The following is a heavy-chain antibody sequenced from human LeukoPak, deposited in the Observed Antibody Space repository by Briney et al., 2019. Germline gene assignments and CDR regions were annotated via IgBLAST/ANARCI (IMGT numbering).Heavy chain of an antibody. D-gene: IGHD2-8*02. CDR3: ARHGRYYRTGDY. CDR1: GYSFTSYW. Sequence: GESLKFSSRGSGYSFTSYWLGWGRKMPGKGLGWVGIVNPGDSATRYSTSFQGQVTISADKSISTAYLQWSSLKASDTAMYYCARHGRYYRTGDYWGQGTLVTVSS. V-gene: IGHV5-51*01. CDR2: VNPGDSAT. J-gene: IGHJ4*02.